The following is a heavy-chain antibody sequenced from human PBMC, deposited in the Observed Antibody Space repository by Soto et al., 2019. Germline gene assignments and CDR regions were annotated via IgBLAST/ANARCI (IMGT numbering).Heavy chain of an antibody. D-gene: IGHD6-6*01. CDR1: GYTFTSYA. J-gene: IGHJ4*02. Sequence: GASVKVSCKASGYTFTSYAMHWVRQAPGQRLEWMGWINAGNGNTKYSQRFQGRVTITRDTSASTAYMELSSLRSEDTAVYYCAIAARTGEIDYWGQGTLVTVSS. CDR3: AIAARTGEIDY. V-gene: IGHV1-3*01. CDR2: INAGNGNT.